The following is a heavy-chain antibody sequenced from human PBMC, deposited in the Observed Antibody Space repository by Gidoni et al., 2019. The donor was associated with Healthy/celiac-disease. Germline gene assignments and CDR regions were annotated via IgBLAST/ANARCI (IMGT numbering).Heavy chain of an antibody. V-gene: IGHV3-7*01. Sequence: EVQLVESGGGLVQPGGSLRPSCAASGFTFSRYGISWVRQAPRKGREGVANIKQDGSEKYYVDSVKGRFTISRDNAKNSLYLQMNSLRAEDTAVYYCARDAVNPYYDTDYYMDVWGKGTTVTVSS. CDR3: ARDAVNPYYDTDYYMDV. CDR2: IKQDGSEK. J-gene: IGHJ6*03. CDR1: GFTFSRYG. D-gene: IGHD3-22*01.